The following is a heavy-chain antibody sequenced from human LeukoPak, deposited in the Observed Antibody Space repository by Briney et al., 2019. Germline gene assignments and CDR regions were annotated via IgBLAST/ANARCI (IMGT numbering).Heavy chain of an antibody. V-gene: IGHV4-34*01. J-gene: IGHJ4*02. CDR3: ARGQSIVGATGDF. D-gene: IGHD1-26*01. CDR1: GGSFSGYY. CDR2: INHSGST. Sequence: SETLSLTCAVYGGSFSGYYWTWIRQPPGKGLEWIGEINHSGSTNCNPSLKSRVTISVDTSENQFSLKLSSVTAADTAVYYCARGQSIVGATGDFWGQGPLVTVSS.